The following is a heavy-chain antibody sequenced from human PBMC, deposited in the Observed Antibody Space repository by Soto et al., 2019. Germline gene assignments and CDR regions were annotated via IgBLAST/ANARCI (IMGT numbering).Heavy chain of an antibody. CDR1: GYTFGGYY. D-gene: IGHD6-6*01. CDR3: ARERDSSSPKLYYYYGMDV. J-gene: IGHJ6*02. CDR2: INPNSGGT. Sequence: QVQLVQSGAEVKKPGASVKVSCKASGYTFGGYYMHWVRKAPGQGLEWLGWINPNSGGTNYAQEFQGRVTMTRDTSISTAYIEVNRLRSDDTAIYYCARERDSSSPKLYYYYGMDVWGQGTTVTVSS. V-gene: IGHV1-2*02.